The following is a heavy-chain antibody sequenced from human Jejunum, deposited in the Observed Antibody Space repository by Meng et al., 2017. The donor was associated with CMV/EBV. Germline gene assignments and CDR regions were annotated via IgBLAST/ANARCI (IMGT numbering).Heavy chain of an antibody. CDR3: ARGDMVRGVVDY. J-gene: IGHJ4*02. CDR2: IFLRGSA. CDR1: GGSVSSGNYY. V-gene: IGHV4-61*01. Sequence: VSGGSVSSGNYYWSWIRQPPGKRLEFIGYIFLRGSANYNPSLKSRVTISVDTSKNQFSLNLTSVTAADTAVYYCARGDMVRGVVDYWGQGTLVTVSS. D-gene: IGHD3-10*01.